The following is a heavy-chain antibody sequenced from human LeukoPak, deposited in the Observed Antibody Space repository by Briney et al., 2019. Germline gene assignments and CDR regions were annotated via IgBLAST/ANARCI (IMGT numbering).Heavy chain of an antibody. CDR3: ARDGYYYDSSGYYSWFDP. CDR1: GYSISSGYY. CDR2: LYHSGST. Sequence: SETLSLTCIVSGYSISSGYYWGWIRQPPGKGLEWIGNLYHSGSTYYNPSLRSGATISGDTSKNQFSLSLSSVTAADTAVYYCARDGYYYDSSGYYSWFDPWGQGTLVTVSS. V-gene: IGHV4-38-2*02. D-gene: IGHD3-22*01. J-gene: IGHJ5*02.